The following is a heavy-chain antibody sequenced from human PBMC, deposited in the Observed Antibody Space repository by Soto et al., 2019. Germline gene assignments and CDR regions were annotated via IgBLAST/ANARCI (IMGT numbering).Heavy chain of an antibody. CDR3: ARTNAFDI. Sequence: SETLSLTCTVSGGSIINYYWNWIRQPPGKGLEWIGYIYNSGSTNSNPSLKSRVTISVDTSKNQFSLKLSYVTAADTAVYYCARTNAFDIWGQATLVTVSS. CDR1: GGSIINYY. V-gene: IGHV4-59*01. CDR2: IYNSGST. J-gene: IGHJ3*02.